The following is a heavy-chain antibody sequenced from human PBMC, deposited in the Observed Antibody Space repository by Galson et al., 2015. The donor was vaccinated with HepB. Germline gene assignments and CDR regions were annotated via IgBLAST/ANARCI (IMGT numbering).Heavy chain of an antibody. Sequence: SLRLSCAASGFTFSTSTYGMHWVRQAPGKGLEWLAFIRYDGSNIYYADSVKGRFTISRDNSKNMLYLQMNSLRAEDTAVYYCARLSSSTSSSEIWGQGTMVTVSS. CDR1: GFTFSTSTYG. J-gene: IGHJ3*02. V-gene: IGHV3-30*02. D-gene: IGHD2-2*01. CDR3: ARLSSSTSSSEI. CDR2: IRYDGSNI.